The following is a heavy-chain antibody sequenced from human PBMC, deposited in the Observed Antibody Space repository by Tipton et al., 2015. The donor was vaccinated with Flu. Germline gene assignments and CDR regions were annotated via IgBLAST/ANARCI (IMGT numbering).Heavy chain of an antibody. Sequence: SLRLSCAASGFTVSSNYMSWVGQAPGKGLEWVSVIYSDGSTYYVDSVKGRFTVSRDNSKNMLSLQMNSLRAEDTAVYYCARGQGANPWGQGTLVTVSS. CDR2: IYSDGST. J-gene: IGHJ5*02. V-gene: IGHV3-53*01. CDR1: GFTVSSNY. CDR3: ARGQGANP.